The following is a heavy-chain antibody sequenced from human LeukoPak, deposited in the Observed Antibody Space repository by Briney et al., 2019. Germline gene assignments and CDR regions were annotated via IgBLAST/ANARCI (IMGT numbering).Heavy chain of an antibody. J-gene: IGHJ4*02. CDR2: ISAYNGNT. V-gene: IGHV1-18*01. CDR3: ASGICSGGSCSLGY. CDR1: GYTFTSYG. D-gene: IGHD2-15*01. Sequence: ASVKVSCKASGYTFTSYGISWVRQAPGQGLEWMGWISAYNGNTNYAQKLQGRVTMTIDTSTSTAYMELRSLRSDDTAVYYCASGICSGGSCSLGYWGQGTLVTVSS.